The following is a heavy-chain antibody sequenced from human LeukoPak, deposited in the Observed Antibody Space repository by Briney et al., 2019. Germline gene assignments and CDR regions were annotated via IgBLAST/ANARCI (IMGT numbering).Heavy chain of an antibody. V-gene: IGHV1-2*06. J-gene: IGHJ4*02. D-gene: IGHD3-10*01. CDR2: INPSSGVT. CDR1: GYTFTGYS. CDR3: TTRGGESSPLRY. Sequence: GASVKVSCKASGYTFTGYSIQWVRQAPRQGLEWMGRINPSSGVTHYAQKFQDSVTLTRDTSISTAYLEVNTLRSDDTAVYYCTTRGGESSPLRYWGQGTLVTVPS.